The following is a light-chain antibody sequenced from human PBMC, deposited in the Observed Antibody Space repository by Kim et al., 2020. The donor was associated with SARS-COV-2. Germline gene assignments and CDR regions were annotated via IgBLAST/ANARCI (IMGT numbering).Light chain of an antibody. CDR1: SGHSSYV. CDR3: QAWGTVSWV. V-gene: IGLV4-69*01. J-gene: IGLJ3*02. CDR2: LNSDGSH. Sequence: SVELCWYLSSGHSSYVIVWRQQQSENGPGYLMKLNSDGSHTRGDGIPDRFSGSSSGAERYLTISSLQSEDEGGYYCQAWGTVSWVFGGGTQLTVL.